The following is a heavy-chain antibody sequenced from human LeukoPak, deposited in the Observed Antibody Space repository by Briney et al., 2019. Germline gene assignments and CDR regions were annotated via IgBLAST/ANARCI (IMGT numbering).Heavy chain of an antibody. CDR2: INPNSGGT. CDR3: ARDPYDYVWGSYRYHAFDI. V-gene: IGHV1-2*02. D-gene: IGHD3-16*02. Sequence: GASVKVSCKASGYTFTGYYMHWVRQAPGQGLEWMGWINPNSGGTNYAQKFQGRVTMTRDTSISTAYMELSRLRSDDTAVYYCARDPYDYVWGSYRYHAFDIWGQGTTVTVSS. CDR1: GYTFTGYY. J-gene: IGHJ3*02.